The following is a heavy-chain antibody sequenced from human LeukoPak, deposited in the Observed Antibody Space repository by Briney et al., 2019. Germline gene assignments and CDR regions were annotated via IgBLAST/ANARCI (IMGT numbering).Heavy chain of an antibody. J-gene: IGHJ5*02. V-gene: IGHV3-21*04. CDR3: AKGIDIVVVPAATSSWFDP. CDR1: GFTFSSYS. Sequence: PGGSLRLSCAASGFTFSSYSMNWVRQAPGKGLEWVSSISSSSSYIYYADSVKGRFTISRDNAKNSLYLQMNSLRAEDTAVYYCAKGIDIVVVPAATSSWFDPWGQGTLVTVSS. D-gene: IGHD2-2*01. CDR2: ISSSSSYI.